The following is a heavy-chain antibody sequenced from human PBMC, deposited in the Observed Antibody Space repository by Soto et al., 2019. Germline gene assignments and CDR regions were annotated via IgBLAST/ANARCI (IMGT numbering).Heavy chain of an antibody. CDR3: ARRSYCSGGSCHDY. V-gene: IGHV4-59*01. Sequence: QVQLQESGPGLVKPSETLSLTCTVSGGSISSYYWSWIRQPPGKGLEWIGYIYYSGSTNYNPSLKRRVTISVDTSKNQFSLKLRSVTAEDTAVYYCARRSYCSGGSCHDYWGQGTLVTVSS. CDR1: GGSISSYY. J-gene: IGHJ4*02. CDR2: IYYSGST. D-gene: IGHD2-15*01.